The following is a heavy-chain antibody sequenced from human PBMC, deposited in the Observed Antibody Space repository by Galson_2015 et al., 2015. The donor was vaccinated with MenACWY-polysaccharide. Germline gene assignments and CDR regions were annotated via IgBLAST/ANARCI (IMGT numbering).Heavy chain of an antibody. D-gene: IGHD5-12*01. CDR1: GGSISSSSYY. CDR2: IYYGGST. Sequence: TLSLTCTVSGGSISSSSYYWGWIRQPPGKGLEWIGTIYYGGSTYYNPSLKRRVTISVDTSKNQFSLKLTSVTAADTAVYYCARQGGSGRSHDYWGQGTLVTVSS. CDR3: ARQGGSGRSHDY. J-gene: IGHJ4*02. V-gene: IGHV4-39*01.